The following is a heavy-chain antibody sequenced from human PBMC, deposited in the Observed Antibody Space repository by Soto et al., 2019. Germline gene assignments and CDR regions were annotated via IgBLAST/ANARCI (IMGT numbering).Heavy chain of an antibody. CDR1: GVTCSNYA. V-gene: IGHV3-48*02. J-gene: IGHJ3*01. D-gene: IGHD3-22*01. CDR3: ASRGGNYDSGCQRVDV. CDR2: ISSSSTTI. Sequence: EVQLTESGGGLVQPGGSLRLSCTDSGVTCSNYAMNWVRQAPGKGLDWVSYISSSSTTIYYADSVKGRFTISRDNAKNSLYLQLTRLRDEDTAMYYCASRGGNYDSGCQRVDVWGPGTKVTVSS.